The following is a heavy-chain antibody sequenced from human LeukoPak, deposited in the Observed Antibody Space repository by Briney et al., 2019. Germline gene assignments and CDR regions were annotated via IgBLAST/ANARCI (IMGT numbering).Heavy chain of an antibody. CDR3: ARDAGYCSSTSCYGWFDP. D-gene: IGHD2-2*01. V-gene: IGHV3-74*01. J-gene: IGHJ5*02. Sequence: PGGSLRLSCAASGFTFSSYWMHWVRQAPGKGLLWVSHINSDGSSTSYADSVKGRFTISRDNAKNTLYLQMNSLRAEDTAVYYCARDAGYCSSTSCYGWFDPWGQGTLVTVSS. CDR2: INSDGSST. CDR1: GFTFSSYW.